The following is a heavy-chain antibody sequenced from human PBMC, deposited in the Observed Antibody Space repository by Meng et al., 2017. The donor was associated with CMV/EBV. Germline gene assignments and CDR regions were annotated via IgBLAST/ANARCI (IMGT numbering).Heavy chain of an antibody. CDR1: GYTFTSYY. CDR3: ARDSYGYCSSTSCYREGHYYYYYGMDV. J-gene: IGHJ6*02. Sequence: ASVKVSCKASGYTFTSYYVHWVRQAPGQGLEWMGIINPSGGSTSYAQKFQGRVTMTRDTSTSTVYMELSSLRSEDTAVYYCARDSYGYCSSTSCYREGHYYYYYGMDVWGQGTTVTVSS. CDR2: INPSGGST. D-gene: IGHD2-2*01. V-gene: IGHV1-46*01.